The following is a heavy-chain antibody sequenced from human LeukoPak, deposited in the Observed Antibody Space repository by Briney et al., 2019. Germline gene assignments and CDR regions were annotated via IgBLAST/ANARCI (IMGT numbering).Heavy chain of an antibody. D-gene: IGHD6-19*01. J-gene: IGHJ4*01. CDR1: GFTVSNNY. Sequence: GGSLRLSCAASGFTVSNNYMSWVRQRPGKGLEWVSVIYSGGNTYYADSVRGRFTISRNNSQNTLYLQMNSLRVDDTALYFCARAGFYSGWYVVDFWGHGTLVTVSS. CDR2: IYSGGNT. V-gene: IGHV3-53*03. CDR3: ARAGFYSGWYVVDF.